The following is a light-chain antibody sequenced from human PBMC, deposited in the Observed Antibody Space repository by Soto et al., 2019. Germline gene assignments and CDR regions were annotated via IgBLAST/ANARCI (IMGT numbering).Light chain of an antibody. J-gene: IGLJ2*01. CDR3: QVWDSSSNHPVV. V-gene: IGLV3-21*04. Sequence: SYELTQPPSVSVAPGKTARITCGGNNIGSESVHWYQQKPGQAPVLVINYDSDRPSGIPERFSGSNSGNTATLTISRVEAGDEADYYCQVWDSSSNHPVVFGGGTKLTVL. CDR1: NIGSES. CDR2: YDS.